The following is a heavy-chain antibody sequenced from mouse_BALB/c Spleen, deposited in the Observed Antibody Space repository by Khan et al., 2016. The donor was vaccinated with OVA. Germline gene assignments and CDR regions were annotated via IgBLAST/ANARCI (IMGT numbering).Heavy chain of an antibody. D-gene: IGHD1-1*01. CDR2: IAPGSGSD. CDR3: AGSNYCGSGLYAIDY. CDR1: GYTFTSYW. J-gene: IGHJ4*01. Sequence: DLVKPGASVKLSCKASGYTFTSYWINWIKQRPGQGLEWIGRIAPGSGSDYYNDMFKGKATQTIDTSSSTAYIQVRSLSSEDSAVYFCAGSNYCGSGLYAIDYWGQGTSVTVSS. V-gene: IGHV1S41*01.